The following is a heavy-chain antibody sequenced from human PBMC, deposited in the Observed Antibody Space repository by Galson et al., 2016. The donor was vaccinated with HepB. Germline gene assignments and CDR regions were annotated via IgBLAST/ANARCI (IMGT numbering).Heavy chain of an antibody. V-gene: IGHV3-48*03. CDR2: ISISGSTV. CDR3: AREADFYDSTGYFPPFAY. Sequence: SLRLSCAGSGFTFSRYNMNRVRQAPGKGLEWLADISISGSTVYYADSVKGRFTISRDNDKNSVYLQMDSLRDEDTAVYYCAREADFYDSTGYFPPFAYWGQGILVTVSS. D-gene: IGHD3-22*01. CDR1: GFTFSRYN. J-gene: IGHJ4*02.